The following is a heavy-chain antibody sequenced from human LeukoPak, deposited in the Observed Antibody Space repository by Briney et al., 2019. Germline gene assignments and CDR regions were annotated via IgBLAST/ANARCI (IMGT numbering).Heavy chain of an antibody. Sequence: ASVKVSCKASGYTFTSYGISWVRQAPGQGLEWMGWISAYSGNTNYAQKLQGRVTMTTDTSTSTAYMELRSLRSDDTAVYYCARDNMPAYYDSSGDFDYWGQGTLVTVSS. CDR3: ARDNMPAYYDSSGDFDY. J-gene: IGHJ4*02. D-gene: IGHD3-22*01. CDR1: GYTFTSYG. CDR2: ISAYSGNT. V-gene: IGHV1-18*01.